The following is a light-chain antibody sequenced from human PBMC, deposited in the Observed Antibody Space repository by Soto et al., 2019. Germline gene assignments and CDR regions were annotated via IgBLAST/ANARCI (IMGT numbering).Light chain of an antibody. Sequence: DIQMSQSPSSLSASVGDRVTITCQASQDIIKYFNWYQQKPGKAPKLLIYDASHLESGVPSRFSGSVSGTDVILTISSMQPEDIATYYLKQYDNIPFTFVPGPKVY. CDR1: QDIIKY. CDR3: KQYDNIPFT. J-gene: IGKJ3*01. CDR2: DAS. V-gene: IGKV1-33*01.